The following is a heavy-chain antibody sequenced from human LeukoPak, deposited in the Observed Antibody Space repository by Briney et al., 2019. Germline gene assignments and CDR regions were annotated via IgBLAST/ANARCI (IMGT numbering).Heavy chain of an antibody. Sequence: GGSLRLSCTASEFTYGMNWVRQAPGKGLEWVSHITASGTAMFYADSVKGRFTISRDNAKNSLYLQVNSLRDEDTAVYYCASSGSYRFDYWGQGTLVTVSS. V-gene: IGHV3-48*02. CDR2: ITASGTAM. CDR3: ASSGSYRFDY. D-gene: IGHD1-26*01. J-gene: IGHJ4*02. CDR1: EFTYG.